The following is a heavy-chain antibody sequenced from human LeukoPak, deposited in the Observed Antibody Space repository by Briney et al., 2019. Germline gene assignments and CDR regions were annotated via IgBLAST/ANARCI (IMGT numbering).Heavy chain of an antibody. CDR1: GGSISGSSYY. J-gene: IGHJ4*02. CDR2: IYYSGST. V-gene: IGHV4-39*02. CDR3: ARASGYLFDY. D-gene: IGHD5-18*01. Sequence: PSETLSLTCTVSGGSISGSSYYWGWIRQPPGKGLEWIGSIYYSGSTYYNPSLKSRVTISVDTSKNQFSLKLNSVTATDTAVYYCARASGYLFDYWGQGTLVTVSS.